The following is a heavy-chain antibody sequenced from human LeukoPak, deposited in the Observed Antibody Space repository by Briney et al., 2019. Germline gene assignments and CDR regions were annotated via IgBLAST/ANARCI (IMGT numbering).Heavy chain of an antibody. CDR3: AKDTGDSGYDREYYFDY. J-gene: IGHJ4*02. Sequence: SGGSLRLSCAASGFTFSSYWMHWVRQAPGKGLVWVSRINSDGSSTSYADSVKGRFTISRDNSKNTLYLQMNSLRAEDTAVYYCAKDTGDSGYDREYYFDYWGQGTLVTVSS. CDR1: GFTFSSYW. CDR2: INSDGSST. D-gene: IGHD5-12*01. V-gene: IGHV3-74*01.